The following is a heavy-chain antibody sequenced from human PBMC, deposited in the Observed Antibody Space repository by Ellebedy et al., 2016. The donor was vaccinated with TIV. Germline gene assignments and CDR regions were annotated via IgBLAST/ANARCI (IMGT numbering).Heavy chain of an antibody. CDR2: IYPGDSDT. Sequence: GESLKISXRGSGYPFSSYWIGWVRQMPGKGLEWMGIIYPGDSDTRYSPSFQGHVIISVDKAISTAYLQWSGLKASDTAIFYCARIKYSSTWKSNWYFDLWGRGTLVTVSS. V-gene: IGHV5-51*01. D-gene: IGHD6-13*01. CDR1: GYPFSSYW. CDR3: ARIKYSSTWKSNWYFDL. J-gene: IGHJ2*01.